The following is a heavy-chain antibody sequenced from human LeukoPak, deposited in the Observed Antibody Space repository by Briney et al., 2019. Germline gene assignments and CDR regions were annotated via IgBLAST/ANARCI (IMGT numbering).Heavy chain of an antibody. CDR3: AKGSSSAHQLRFLEWLLYVDGMDV. J-gene: IGHJ6*02. V-gene: IGHV3-23*01. Sequence: GGSLRLSCAASGFTFSSYAMNWVRQAPGKGLEWVSAISGSGGSTYYADSVKGRFTISRDNSKNTLYLQMNSLRAEDTAVYYCAKGSSSAHQLRFLEWLLYVDGMDVWGQGTTVTVSS. CDR1: GFTFSSYA. D-gene: IGHD3-3*01. CDR2: ISGSGGST.